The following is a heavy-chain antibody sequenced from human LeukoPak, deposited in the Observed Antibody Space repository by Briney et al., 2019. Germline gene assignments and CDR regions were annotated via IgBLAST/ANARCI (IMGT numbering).Heavy chain of an antibody. D-gene: IGHD1-14*01. Sequence: SETLSLTCTVSGGSVSNGSYYWGWIRQPPGKGLEWIGSIYYSGSTYYNPSLKSRVTISVDTSKNQFSLKLSSVTAADTAVYYCARGKLRGKLAGVPAYDYWGQGTLVTVSS. J-gene: IGHJ4*02. V-gene: IGHV4-39*01. CDR1: GGSVSNGSYY. CDR3: ARGKLRGKLAGVPAYDY. CDR2: IYYSGST.